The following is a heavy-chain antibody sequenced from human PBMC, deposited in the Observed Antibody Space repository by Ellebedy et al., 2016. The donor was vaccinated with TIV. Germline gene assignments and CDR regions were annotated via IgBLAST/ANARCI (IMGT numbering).Heavy chain of an antibody. CDR1: GYTFSNYF. D-gene: IGHD3-22*01. V-gene: IGHV1-24*01. J-gene: IGHJ4*02. CDR3: ATVYYDSSGYPLGYFDY. Sequence: AASVKVSCKASGYTFSNYFVHWVRQAPGKGLEWMGGFDPEDGETIYAQKFQGRVTMTEDTSTDTAYMELSSLRSEDTAVYYCATVYYDSSGYPLGYFDYWGQGTLVTVSS. CDR2: FDPEDGET.